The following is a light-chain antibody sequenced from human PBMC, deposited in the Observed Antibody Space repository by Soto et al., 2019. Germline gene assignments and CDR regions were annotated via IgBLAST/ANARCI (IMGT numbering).Light chain of an antibody. CDR1: SSDVGGYNY. J-gene: IGLJ1*01. CDR3: SSYTSSSTLDV. Sequence: QSALTQPASVSGSPGQSITISCTGTSSDVGGYNYVSWYQQHPGKAPKLMIYDVSNRPSGVSNRFSGSKSGNTASLTISGVHAEDEADYYCSSYTSSSTLDVFGTGTKVTVL. CDR2: DVS. V-gene: IGLV2-14*01.